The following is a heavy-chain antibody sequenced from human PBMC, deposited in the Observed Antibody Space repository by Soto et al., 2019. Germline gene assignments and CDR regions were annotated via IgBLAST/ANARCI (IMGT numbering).Heavy chain of an antibody. D-gene: IGHD4-17*01. CDR3: ANYGDYGWYFDL. CDR2: INHSGST. J-gene: IGHJ2*01. CDR1: GGSFSGYY. Sequence: SETLSLTCTVYGGSFSGYYWNWIRQPPGKGLEWIGEINHSGSTNYNPSLKSRVTISVDTSKNQFSLKLSSVTGADTAVYYCANYGDYGWYFDLWGRGTLVTVSS. V-gene: IGHV4-34*01.